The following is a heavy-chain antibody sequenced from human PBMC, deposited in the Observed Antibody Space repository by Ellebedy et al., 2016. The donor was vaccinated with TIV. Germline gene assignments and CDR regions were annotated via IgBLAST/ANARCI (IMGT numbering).Heavy chain of an antibody. V-gene: IGHV3-23*01. J-gene: IGHJ4*02. CDR2: ISGSGGST. D-gene: IGHD4-11*01. Sequence: GESLKIPXAAPGFTFSSYAMSWVRQAPGKGLEWVSAISGSGGSTYYADSVKGRFTISRDNSKNTLYLQMNSLRAEDTAVYYCAKDDYSTTSYYWGQGTLVTVSS. CDR1: GFTFSSYA. CDR3: AKDDYSTTSYY.